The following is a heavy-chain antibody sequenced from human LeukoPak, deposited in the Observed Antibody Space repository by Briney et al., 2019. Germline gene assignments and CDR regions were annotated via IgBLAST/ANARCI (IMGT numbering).Heavy chain of an antibody. V-gene: IGHV3-48*01. CDR2: ISDSSGTI. Sequence: GGSLRLSCAASGFTFSTYSMNWLRQAPGKGLVWVSYISDSSGTIYYADSVKGRFTISRDNAKNSLYLQMNSLRAEDTAVYYCASPFDYWGQGTLVTVSS. J-gene: IGHJ4*02. CDR1: GFTFSTYS. CDR3: ASPFDY.